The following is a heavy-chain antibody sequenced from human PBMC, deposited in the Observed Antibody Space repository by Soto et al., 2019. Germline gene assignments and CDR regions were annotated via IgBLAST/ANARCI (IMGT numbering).Heavy chain of an antibody. Sequence: QEQLVQSGAEVKKPGASVKVSCEASGYTFSSNDIDWVRQASGQGLEWMGWMKPSTGDSGYAQDFQGRITLTRDTATGTAYMELSSLRPEDTAVYYCARGGPAAGFDLWGQGTLVTVSS. CDR1: GYTFSSND. J-gene: IGHJ4*02. V-gene: IGHV1-8*01. D-gene: IGHD6-13*01. CDR2: MKPSTGDS. CDR3: ARGGPAAGFDL.